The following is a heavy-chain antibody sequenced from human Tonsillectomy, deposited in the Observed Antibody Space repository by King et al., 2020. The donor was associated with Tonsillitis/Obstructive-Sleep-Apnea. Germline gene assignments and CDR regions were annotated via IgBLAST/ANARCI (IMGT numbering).Heavy chain of an antibody. CDR1: GGSFSGYY. CDR2: INHSGST. D-gene: IGHD6-6*01. J-gene: IGHJ6*03. CDR3: MHVLDYYDSYMDV. Sequence: VQLQQWGAGLLKPSETLSLTCAVYGGSFSGYYWSWIRQPPGKRLEWIGEINHSGSTNYNPSLGSRLTISLDTSRNQFSLKVTSVTAADTAVYYCMHVLDYYDSYMDVWGKGTTVTVSS. V-gene: IGHV4-34*01.